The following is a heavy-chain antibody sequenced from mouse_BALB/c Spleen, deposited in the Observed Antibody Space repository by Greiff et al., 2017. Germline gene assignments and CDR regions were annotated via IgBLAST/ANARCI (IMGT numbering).Heavy chain of an antibody. J-gene: IGHJ2*01. V-gene: IGHV1-7*01. CDR1: GYTFTSYW. CDR3: ARNYYGYDYFDY. D-gene: IGHD1-2*01. CDR2: INPSTGYT. Sequence: QVHVKQSGAELAKPGASVKMSCKASGYTFTSYWLHWVKQRPGQGLEWIGYINPSTGYTEYNQKFKDKATLTADKSSSTAYMQLSSLTSEDSAVYYCARNYYGYDYFDYWGQGTTLTVSS.